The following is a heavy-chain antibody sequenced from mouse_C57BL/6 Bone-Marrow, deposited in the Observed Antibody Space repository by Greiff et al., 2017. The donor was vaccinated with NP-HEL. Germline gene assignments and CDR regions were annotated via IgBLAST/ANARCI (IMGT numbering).Heavy chain of an antibody. D-gene: IGHD1-1*01. CDR3: ALYYGSSPYWYFDV. J-gene: IGHJ1*03. V-gene: IGHV5-17*01. CDR2: ISSGSSTI. Sequence: DVQLVESGGGLVKPGGSLKLSCAASGFTFSDYGMHWVRQAPEKGLEWVAYISSGSSTIYYADTVKGRFTISRDNAKNTLFLQMTSLRSEDTAMYYCALYYGSSPYWYFDVWGTGTTVTVSS. CDR1: GFTFSDYG.